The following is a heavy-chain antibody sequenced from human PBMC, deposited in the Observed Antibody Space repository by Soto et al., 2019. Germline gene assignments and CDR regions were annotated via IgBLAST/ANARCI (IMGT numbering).Heavy chain of an antibody. J-gene: IGHJ4*02. CDR3: ARGLSGDKVDS. V-gene: IGHV4-30-4*01. Sequence: QVQLQESGPGLVKPSQTLSLTCTIAGGSISSGDYYWSWIRQPPGKGLEWIGHIYDSGSTYNNPPLNSRVTLSIDPSENQFSLNLRSVTAADTAVYYGARGLSGDKVDSWGQGTLVTVSS. CDR2: IYDSGST. CDR1: GGSISSGDYY. D-gene: IGHD1-1*01.